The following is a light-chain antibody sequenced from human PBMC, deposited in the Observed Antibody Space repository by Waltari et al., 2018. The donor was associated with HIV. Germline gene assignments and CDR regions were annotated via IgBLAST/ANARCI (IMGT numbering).Light chain of an antibody. CDR3: SSYTSNDTVL. V-gene: IGLV2-14*01. Sequence: QSALTQPASVSGSPGQSITISCTGPSSDIGGYNYVSWYQQHPGKAPKLLIYEVSNRPSGVSSRFSGSKTGSTASLTVSGLQTEDEAVYYCSSYTSNDTVLFGGGTEVTVL. J-gene: IGLJ2*01. CDR1: SSDIGGYNY. CDR2: EVS.